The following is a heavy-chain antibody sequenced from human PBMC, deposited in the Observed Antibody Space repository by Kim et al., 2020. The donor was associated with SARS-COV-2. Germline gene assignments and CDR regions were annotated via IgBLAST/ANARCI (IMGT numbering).Heavy chain of an antibody. CDR3: ARDILSSSWYLGGYYYYGMDV. Sequence: GGSLRLSCAASGFTFSSYGMHWVRQAPGKGLEWVAVIWYDGSNKYYADSVKGRFTISRDNSKNTLYLQMNSLRAEDTAVYYCARDILSSSWYLGGYYYYGMDVWGQGTTVTVS. J-gene: IGHJ6*02. D-gene: IGHD6-13*01. CDR1: GFTFSSYG. CDR2: IWYDGSNK. V-gene: IGHV3-33*01.